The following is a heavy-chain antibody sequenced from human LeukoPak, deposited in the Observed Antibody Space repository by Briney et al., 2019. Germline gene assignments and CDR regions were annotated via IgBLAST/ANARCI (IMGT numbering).Heavy chain of an antibody. CDR3: AKDSPPRTIQFPPYYYDSSGYPQGYFDF. CDR1: GVTFSSYA. D-gene: IGHD3-22*01. J-gene: IGHJ4*02. V-gene: IGHV3-23*01. Sequence: GGSLRLSCAASGVTFSSYAMSWGREAPGEGGGCGSAIRVSGGSTYYADSVRGRLTISRDNLKNTLYVQRNSLRAQGTAVYYGAKDSPPRTIQFPPYYYDSSGYPQGYFDFWGQGTLVTVSS. CDR2: IRVSGGST.